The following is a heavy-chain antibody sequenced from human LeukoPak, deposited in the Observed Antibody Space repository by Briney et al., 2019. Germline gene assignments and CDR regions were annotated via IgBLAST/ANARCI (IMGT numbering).Heavy chain of an antibody. D-gene: IGHD6-6*01. CDR2: IYNSWGT. J-gene: IGHJ4*02. V-gene: IGHV4-4*09. Sequence: SDTLSLTCTLSGDSISSYYWSWLRQPPGKGLAWIGNIYNSWGTNYILPLKGRVTISIGTSKNQFSLQLSPVTAADSAVYYCARLTRLSTSPERYYLDYWGQGTLVTVSS. CDR3: ARLTRLSTSPERYYLDY. CDR1: GDSISSYY.